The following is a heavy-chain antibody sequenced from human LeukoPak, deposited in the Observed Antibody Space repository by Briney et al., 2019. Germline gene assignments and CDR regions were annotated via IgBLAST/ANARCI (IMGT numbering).Heavy chain of an antibody. D-gene: IGHD6-6*01. CDR2: VNSDGSGT. CDR1: GFTFSRYS. V-gene: IGHV3-74*01. CDR3: AGDKGIRKYSSSSWFYYYYMDV. J-gene: IGHJ6*03. Sequence: GGSLRLSYAASGFTFSRYSMHWVRQAPGKGLVWVSHVNSDGSGTDYADSVKGRFTISRDNAKNTLYLQMNSLRAEDTAVYYCAGDKGIRKYSSSSWFYYYYMDVWGKGTTVTVSS.